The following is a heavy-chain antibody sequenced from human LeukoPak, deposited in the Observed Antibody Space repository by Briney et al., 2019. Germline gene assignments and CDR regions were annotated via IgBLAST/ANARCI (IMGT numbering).Heavy chain of an antibody. CDR3: ARGHYYDSSGYYFY. CDR1: GYTFTGYY. V-gene: IGHV1-2*02. CDR2: INSNSGGT. Sequence: GASGKVSCKASGYTFTGYYMHWVRQAPGQGLEWMGWINSNSGGTNYAQKFQGRVTMTRDTSISTAYMELSRLRSDDTAVYYCARGHYYDSSGYYFYWGQGTLVTVSS. J-gene: IGHJ4*02. D-gene: IGHD3-22*01.